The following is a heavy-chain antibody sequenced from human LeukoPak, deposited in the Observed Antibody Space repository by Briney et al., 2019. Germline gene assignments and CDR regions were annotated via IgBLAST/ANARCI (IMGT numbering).Heavy chain of an antibody. CDR1: GFTFSSYA. Sequence: GGSLRLSCAASGFTFSSYAMHWVRQAPGKGLEWVAVISYDGSDKYYADSVKGRFTISRDNSKNTLYLQMNSLRAEDTAVYYCAKNGWALQHLDYWGQGTLVTVSS. D-gene: IGHD6-19*01. J-gene: IGHJ4*02. CDR3: AKNGWALQHLDY. V-gene: IGHV3-30*04. CDR2: ISYDGSDK.